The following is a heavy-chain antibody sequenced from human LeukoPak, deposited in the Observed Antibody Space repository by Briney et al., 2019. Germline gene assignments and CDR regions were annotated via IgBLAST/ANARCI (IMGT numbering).Heavy chain of an antibody. CDR2: IKQDGSEK. Sequence: GRSLRLSCAASGFTFSSYGMHWVRQAPGKGLEWVANIKQDGSEKYYVDSVKGRFTISRDNAKNSLYLQMNSLRAEDTAVYYCARVPNGYSLVNYYYYMDVWGKGTTVTVSS. J-gene: IGHJ6*03. CDR3: ARVPNGYSLVNYYYYMDV. CDR1: GFTFSSYG. V-gene: IGHV3-7*01. D-gene: IGHD5-18*01.